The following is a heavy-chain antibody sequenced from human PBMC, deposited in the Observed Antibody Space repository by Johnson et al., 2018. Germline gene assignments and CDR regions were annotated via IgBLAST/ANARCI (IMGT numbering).Heavy chain of an antibody. Sequence: QVQLGQSGGGVVQPGRSLRLSCAASGFTFSSYGMHWVRQAPGKGLEWVAVIWYDGSNKYYADSVKGRFTISSDNSKNTLYLQMNSLRAEDTAVYDCARARSWGIQLYYYYYGMDVWGQGTTVTVSS. J-gene: IGHJ6*02. D-gene: IGHD5-18*01. CDR1: GFTFSSYG. CDR2: IWYDGSNK. CDR3: ARARSWGIQLYYYYYGMDV. V-gene: IGHV3-33*01.